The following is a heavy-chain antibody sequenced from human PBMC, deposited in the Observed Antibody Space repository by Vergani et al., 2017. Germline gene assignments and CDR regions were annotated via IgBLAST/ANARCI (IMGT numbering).Heavy chain of an antibody. J-gene: IGHJ6*02. CDR1: GFTFSSYG. V-gene: IGHV3-33*01. D-gene: IGHD3-10*01. CDR2: IWYDGSNK. CDR3: ASESLRGVIIGYYYYGMDV. Sequence: QVQLVESGGGVVQPGRSLRLSCAASGFTFSSYGMHWVRQAPGKGLEWVAVIWYDGSNKYYADSVKGRFTISRDNSKNTLYLQMNSLRAEDTAVYYCASESLRGVIIGYYYYGMDVWGQGTTVTVSS.